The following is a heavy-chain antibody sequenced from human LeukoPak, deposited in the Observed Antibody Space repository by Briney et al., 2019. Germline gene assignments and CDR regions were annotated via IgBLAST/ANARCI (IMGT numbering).Heavy chain of an antibody. CDR3: ARHRRAAAGGLDP. D-gene: IGHD6-13*01. J-gene: IGHJ5*02. Sequence: SETLSLTCAVYGGSFSGYYWSWIRQPPGKGLEWIGEINHSGSTNYNPSLKSRVTISVDTSKNQFSLKLSSVTAADTAVYYCARHRRAAAGGLDPWGQGTLVTVSS. CDR1: GGSFSGYY. CDR2: INHSGST. V-gene: IGHV4-34*01.